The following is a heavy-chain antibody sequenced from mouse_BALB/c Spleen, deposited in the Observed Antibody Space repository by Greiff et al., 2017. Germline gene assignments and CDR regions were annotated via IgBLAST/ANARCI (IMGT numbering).Heavy chain of an antibody. Sequence: QVQLQQSGAELVRPGTSVKVSCKASGYAFTNYLIEWVKQRPGQGLEWIGVINPGSGGTNYNEKFKGKATLTADKSSSTAYMQLSSLTSDDSAVYCCARNYYGSDYWGQGTTLTVSS. V-gene: IGHV1-54*03. CDR1: GYAFTNYL. J-gene: IGHJ2*01. CDR3: ARNYYGSDY. D-gene: IGHD1-1*01. CDR2: INPGSGGT.